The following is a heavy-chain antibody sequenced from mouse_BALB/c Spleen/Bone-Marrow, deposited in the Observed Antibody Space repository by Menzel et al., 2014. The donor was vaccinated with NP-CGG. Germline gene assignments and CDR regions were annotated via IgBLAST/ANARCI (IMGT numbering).Heavy chain of an antibody. CDR2: INPSTGYT. V-gene: IGHV1-7*01. D-gene: IGHD1-1*01. J-gene: IGHJ2*01. CDR1: GYTFTTYW. CDR3: VLITPVVSDY. Sequence: QVRLQQSGAELAKPGASVKMSCKASGYTFTTYWMHWVKQRPGQGLEWIGYINPSTGYTEYIQKFKDKATLTADKSSSTAYMQLNSLTSEDSSVYYCVLITPVVSDYWGQGTTLTVSS.